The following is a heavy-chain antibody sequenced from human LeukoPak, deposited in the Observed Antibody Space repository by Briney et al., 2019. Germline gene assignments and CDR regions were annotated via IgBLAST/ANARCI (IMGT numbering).Heavy chain of an antibody. J-gene: IGHJ5*02. CDR1: GGSFSGYY. V-gene: IGHV4-34*01. D-gene: IGHD5-18*01. CDR2: INHSGST. CDR3: ARGGYSYGYNWFDP. Sequence: MPSETLSLTCAVYGGSFSGYYWSWIRQPPGKGLEWIGEINHSGSTNYNPSLKSRVTISVDTSKNQFSLKLSSVTAADTAVYYCARGGYSYGYNWFDPWGQGTLVTVSS.